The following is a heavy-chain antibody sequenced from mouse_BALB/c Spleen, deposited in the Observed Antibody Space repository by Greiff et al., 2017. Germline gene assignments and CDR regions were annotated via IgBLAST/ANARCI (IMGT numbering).Heavy chain of an antibody. J-gene: IGHJ2*01. CDR1: GYTFTDYW. CDR2: IDTSDSYT. V-gene: IGHV1-69*01. CDR3: ARGSGLYFDY. D-gene: IGHD1-3*01. Sequence: VQLQQPGAALVMPGASVKMSCTASGYTFTDYWMHWVKQRPGQGLEWIGAIDTSDSYTSYNQKFKGKATLTVDESSSTAYMQLSSLTSEDSAVYYCARGSGLYFDYWGQGTTLTVSS.